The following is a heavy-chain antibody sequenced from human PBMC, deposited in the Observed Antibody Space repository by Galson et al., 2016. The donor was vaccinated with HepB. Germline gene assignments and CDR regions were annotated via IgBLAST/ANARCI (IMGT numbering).Heavy chain of an antibody. CDR2: INSNAEST. J-gene: IGHJ4*02. CDR1: GFIFNTHA. V-gene: IGHV3-23*01. D-gene: IGHD2/OR15-2a*01. Sequence: SLRLSCAASGFIFNTHAMSWVRQAPGKGLELVSTINSNAESTYYVDSVTGRFTISRDNSKSTLYLEMDGLRAEDTAIYYCVKDSGQYFVGGTWGQGTLVTVSS. CDR3: VKDSGQYFVGGT.